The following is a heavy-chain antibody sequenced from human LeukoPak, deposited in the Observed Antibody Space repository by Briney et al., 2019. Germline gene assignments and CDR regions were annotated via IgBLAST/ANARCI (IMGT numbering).Heavy chain of an antibody. J-gene: IGHJ4*02. CDR2: IYPGDSGT. CDR1: GYSFTSYW. V-gene: IGHV5-51*06. Sequence: GESLKISCKGSGYSFTSYWIGWVRQMPGKGLEWMGIIYPGDSGTRYSPSFQGQVTISADKSISTAYLQWSSLKASDTAMYYCAAGVVVPAAIGYFDYWGQGTLVTVSS. D-gene: IGHD2-2*02. CDR3: AAGVVVPAAIGYFDY.